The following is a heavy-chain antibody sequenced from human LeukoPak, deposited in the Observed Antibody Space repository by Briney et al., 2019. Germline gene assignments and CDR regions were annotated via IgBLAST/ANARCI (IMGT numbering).Heavy chain of an antibody. V-gene: IGHV3-48*03. CDR2: ISSSAISI. J-gene: IGHJ6*03. CDR3: ARASYCSSTTTCPYYYYMDV. Sequence: PGGSLRLSSAASGFTFSSYEMNWVRQAPGKGLEWVSYISSSAISIYFADSVKGRFTISRDNAKNSLYLQMNSLRAEDTAVYYCARASYCSSTTTCPYYYYMDVWGKGTTVTVSS. D-gene: IGHD2/OR15-2a*01. CDR1: GFTFSSYE.